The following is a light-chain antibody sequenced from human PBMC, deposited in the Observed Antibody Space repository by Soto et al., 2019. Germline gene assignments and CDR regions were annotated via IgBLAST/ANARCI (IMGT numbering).Light chain of an antibody. CDR1: QGNRDE. Sequence: AIQMTQSPSSLSASVGDRVTITCRASQGNRDELGWYQQKAGKAPNLLISAASRLQSGVPSRFSGRGSGTDFTLTISSLQPEDFATYYCLQDYDYPRTFGQGTKVDIK. CDR2: AAS. J-gene: IGKJ1*01. CDR3: LQDYDYPRT. V-gene: IGKV1-6*01.